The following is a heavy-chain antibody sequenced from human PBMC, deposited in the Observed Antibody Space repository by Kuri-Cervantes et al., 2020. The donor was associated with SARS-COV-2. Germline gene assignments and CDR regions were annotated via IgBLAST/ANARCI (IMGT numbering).Heavy chain of an antibody. CDR3: ASTQISYGGNSGSYWYFDL. D-gene: IGHD4-23*01. Sequence: GESLKISCAASGFTFSSYSMNWVRQAPGKGLEWVSSISSSSYIYYADSVKGRFTISRDNAKNSLYLQMNSLRAEDTAVYYCASTQISYGGNSGSYWYFDLWGRGTLVTVSS. V-gene: IGHV3-21*04. CDR2: ISSSSYI. CDR1: GFTFSSYS. J-gene: IGHJ2*01.